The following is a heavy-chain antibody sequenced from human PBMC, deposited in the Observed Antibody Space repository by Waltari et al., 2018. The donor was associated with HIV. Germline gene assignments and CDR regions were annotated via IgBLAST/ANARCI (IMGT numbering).Heavy chain of an antibody. D-gene: IGHD3-3*01. CDR1: GFTFSSYS. Sequence: EVQLVESGGGLVKPGGPPPPPCPPSGFTFSSYSMNWVRQAPGKGLEWVSSISSSSSYIYYADSVKGRFTISRDNAKNSLYLQMNSLRAEDTAVYYCARDTSFWSSPDLDAFDIWGQGTMVTVSS. J-gene: IGHJ3*02. CDR3: ARDTSFWSSPDLDAFDI. CDR2: ISSSSSYI. V-gene: IGHV3-21*01.